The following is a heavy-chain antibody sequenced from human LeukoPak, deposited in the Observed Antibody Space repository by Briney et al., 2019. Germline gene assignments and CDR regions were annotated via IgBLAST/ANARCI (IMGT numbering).Heavy chain of an antibody. CDR2: ISGSGGST. Sequence: PGGSLRLSCAASGFTFSSYAMSWVRQAPGKGLEWVSAISGSGGSTYYADSVKGRFTISRDNAKNSLYLQMNSLRAEDTAVYYCARDGSGWSFDYWGQGTLVTASS. CDR3: ARDGSGWSFDY. V-gene: IGHV3-23*01. J-gene: IGHJ4*02. D-gene: IGHD6-19*01. CDR1: GFTFSSYA.